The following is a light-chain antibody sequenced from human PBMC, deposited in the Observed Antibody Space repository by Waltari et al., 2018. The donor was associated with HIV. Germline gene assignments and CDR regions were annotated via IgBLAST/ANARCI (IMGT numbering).Light chain of an antibody. V-gene: IGKV3-15*01. CDR3: HHYNNWRET. J-gene: IGKJ1*01. Sequence: EILMTQSRATLAVSPGERDTLSCRARQSVNSNLAWYQQKPGQTPRLLIYGTSTRATDIPARFSGSGSGTEFTLTISSLQSEDFAVYYCHHYNNWRETFGQGTKVEIK. CDR2: GTS. CDR1: QSVNSN.